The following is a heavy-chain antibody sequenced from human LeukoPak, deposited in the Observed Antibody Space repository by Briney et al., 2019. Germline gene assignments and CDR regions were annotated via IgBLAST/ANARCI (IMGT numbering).Heavy chain of an antibody. V-gene: IGHV3-21*01. CDR3: ARERVGELYYYYYMDV. CDR1: GFTFSSYS. D-gene: IGHD1-26*01. Sequence: GGPLRLSCAASGFTFSSYSMNWVRQAPGKGLEWVSSISSSSSYIYYADSVKGRFTISRDNAKNSLYLQMNSLRAEDTAVYYCARERVGELYYYYYMDVWGKGTTVTVSS. J-gene: IGHJ6*03. CDR2: ISSSSSYI.